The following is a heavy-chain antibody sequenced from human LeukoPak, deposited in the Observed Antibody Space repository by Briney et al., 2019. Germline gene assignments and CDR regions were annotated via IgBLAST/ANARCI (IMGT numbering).Heavy chain of an antibody. CDR2: IWYDGSNK. CDR3: ARGLDYSTLDY. V-gene: IGHV3-33*01. J-gene: IGHJ4*02. D-gene: IGHD2/OR15-2a*01. Sequence: GRSLRLSCAASGFTFSSYGMHWVRQAPGKGLEWVAVIWYDGSNKYYADSVKGRFTISKDNSKNILYLQINSLRAEDTAVYYCARGLDYSTLDYWGQGTLVTVSS. CDR1: GFTFSSYG.